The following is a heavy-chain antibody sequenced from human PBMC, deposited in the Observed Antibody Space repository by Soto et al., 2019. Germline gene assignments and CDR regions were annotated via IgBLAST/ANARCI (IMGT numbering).Heavy chain of an antibody. CDR3: ARAFAGFGAYWYFDL. D-gene: IGHD3-16*01. V-gene: IGHV4-61*08. CDR2: GYHSVSI. J-gene: IGHJ2*01. CDR1: GGSISSGGYS. Sequence: KTSETLSLTCAVSGGSISSGGYSWSWIRQPPGKALEWIGYGYHSVSIHYNPSLKTRVTISVDTSENQFSLRLSSVTAADTAVYYCARAFAGFGAYWYFDLWGRGTLVTVSS.